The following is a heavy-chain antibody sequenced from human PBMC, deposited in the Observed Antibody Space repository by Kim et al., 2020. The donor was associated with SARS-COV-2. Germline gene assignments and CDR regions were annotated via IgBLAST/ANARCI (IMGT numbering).Heavy chain of an antibody. J-gene: IGHJ6*02. Sequence: GGSLRLSCAVSGFTFSSYSMNWVRQAPGKGLEWVSSISSSSSYIYYADSVKGRFTISRDNAKNSLYLQMNSLRAEDTAVYYCARVYGGGGYYGMDVWGQGTTVTVSS. V-gene: IGHV3-21*01. D-gene: IGHD1-26*01. CDR2: ISSSSSYI. CDR3: ARVYGGGGYYGMDV. CDR1: GFTFSSYS.